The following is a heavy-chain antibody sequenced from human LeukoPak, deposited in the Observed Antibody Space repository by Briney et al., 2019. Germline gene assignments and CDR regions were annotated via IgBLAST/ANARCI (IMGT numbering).Heavy chain of an antibody. Sequence: ASVKVSCKASGYTFTGYYMYWVRQAPGQGLECMGWISPNSGDTNYAQKFQGRVTMTRDTSISTAYMELSSLRSDDTAVYYCARASAHSDFGAYYWGQGTLVTVSS. CDR3: ARASAHSDFGAYY. J-gene: IGHJ4*02. V-gene: IGHV1-2*02. CDR1: GYTFTGYY. D-gene: IGHD3-3*01. CDR2: ISPNSGDT.